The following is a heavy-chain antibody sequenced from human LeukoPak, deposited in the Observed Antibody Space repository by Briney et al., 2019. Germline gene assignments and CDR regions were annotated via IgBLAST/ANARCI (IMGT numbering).Heavy chain of an antibody. D-gene: IGHD3-10*01. V-gene: IGHV4-59*01. J-gene: IGHJ4*02. CDR2: IYYNGYT. Sequence: SETLSLTCTVSGGSINTYFWNWIRQSPGKGLEWIGFIYYNGYTKYSPSLESRVTMSVDTSKNQVSLRLGSVTAADTAFYYCARSSGLLWVGNLESPTRLDSWGQGTLVTVSS. CDR3: ARSSGLLWVGNLESPTRLDS. CDR1: GGSINTYF.